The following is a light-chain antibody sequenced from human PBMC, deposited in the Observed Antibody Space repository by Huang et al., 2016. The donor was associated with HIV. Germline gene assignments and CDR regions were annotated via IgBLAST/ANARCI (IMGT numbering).Light chain of an antibody. Sequence: EIVLTQSPATLSLSPGERATLSCRASQGVSIYLAWYQQKPGQAPRLLIYDASNSATGIPARFSGSGSGTDFTLTISSLEPEDFAVYYCQQRSNWPRSFGQGTRLEIK. CDR2: DAS. J-gene: IGKJ5*01. V-gene: IGKV3-11*01. CDR3: QQRSNWPRS. CDR1: QGVSIY.